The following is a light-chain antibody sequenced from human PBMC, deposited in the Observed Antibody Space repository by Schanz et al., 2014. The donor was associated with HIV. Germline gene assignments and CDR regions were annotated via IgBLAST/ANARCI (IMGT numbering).Light chain of an antibody. J-gene: IGKJ4*01. CDR1: QSVSSSF. CDR3: QQRSSWPLLT. V-gene: IGKV3D-20*02. CDR2: AAS. Sequence: EIVLTQSPATLSLSPGERATLSCRASQSVSSSFLAWYQQKPGQAPRLLIYAASTRVTGVPARFSGSGSGTEFTLTISSLQSDDFAVYYCQQRSSWPLLTFGGGTKVEIK.